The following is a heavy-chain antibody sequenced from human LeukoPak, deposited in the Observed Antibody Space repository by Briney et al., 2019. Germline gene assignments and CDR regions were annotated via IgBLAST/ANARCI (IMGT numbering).Heavy chain of an antibody. V-gene: IGHV3-7*03. CDR3: ARAMDC. Sequence: GGSLRLSCVGSGFTFSSYWMNWIRQAPGKGLEWMANIKQDGSEKYYVDSVKGRFTISRDNAKNSLYLQMYSLRAEDTALYYCARAMDCWGQGTLVTVSS. J-gene: IGHJ4*02. CDR1: GFTFSSYW. CDR2: IKQDGSEK.